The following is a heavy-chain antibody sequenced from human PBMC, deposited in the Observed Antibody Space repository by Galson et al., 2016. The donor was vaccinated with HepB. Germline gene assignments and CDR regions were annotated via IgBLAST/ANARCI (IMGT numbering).Heavy chain of an antibody. CDR3: ARGHIVATVDYYYYGLDV. Sequence: CKASGYTFTTYAMYWVRQAPGQRLEWMGWINAANGDTKYSQKLQGRGTITWDTSANTAYMELSSLRSEDAAVYYCARGHIVATVDYYYYGLDVWGQGTTVTVSS. J-gene: IGHJ6*02. V-gene: IGHV1-3*01. CDR2: INAANGDT. D-gene: IGHD5-12*01. CDR1: GYTFTTYA.